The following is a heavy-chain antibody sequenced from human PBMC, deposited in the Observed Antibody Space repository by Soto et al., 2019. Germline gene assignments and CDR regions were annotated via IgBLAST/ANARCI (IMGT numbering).Heavy chain of an antibody. V-gene: IGHV3-11*05. CDR3: ARDAAILTGADAFDI. D-gene: IGHD3-9*01. CDR1: GFTFSDYY. CDR2: ISSSSSYT. Sequence: PGGSLRLSCAASGFTFSDYYMSWIRQAPGKGLEWVSYISSSSSYTNYADSVKGRFTISRDNATNSLYLQMNSLRAEDTAVYYCARDAAILTGADAFDIWGQGPIVTVSS. J-gene: IGHJ3*02.